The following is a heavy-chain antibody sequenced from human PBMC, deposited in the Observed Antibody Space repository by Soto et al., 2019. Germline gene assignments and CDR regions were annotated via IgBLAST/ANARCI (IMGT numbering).Heavy chain of an antibody. CDR3: ARETITGYHGVDV. V-gene: IGHV1-46*01. D-gene: IGHD2-15*01. CDR1: GYSFTSYH. CDR2: INPSSGRT. J-gene: IGHJ6*02. Sequence: ASVKVSCKASGYSFTSYHLHWVRQAPGQGLEWLGVINPSSGRTTYAQKFQGRVSMTRDTSTSTIYMQLSSLRSEDTAIYYCARETITGYHGVDVWGQGTTVNVSS.